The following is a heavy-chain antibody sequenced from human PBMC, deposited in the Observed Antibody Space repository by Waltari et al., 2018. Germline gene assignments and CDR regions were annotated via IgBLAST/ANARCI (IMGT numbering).Heavy chain of an antibody. Sequence: QLQLQESGPGLVKPSETLSLTCTVSGGSISSSSYYWGWLRQPPGKGLEWIGSIYYSGSTYYNPSLKSRVTISVDTSKNQFSLKLSSVTAADTAVYYCARHQGGSGWYGNYYYYGMDVWGQGTTVTVSS. CDR2: IYYSGST. V-gene: IGHV4-39*01. J-gene: IGHJ6*02. CDR3: ARHQGGSGWYGNYYYYGMDV. CDR1: GGSISSSSYY. D-gene: IGHD6-19*01.